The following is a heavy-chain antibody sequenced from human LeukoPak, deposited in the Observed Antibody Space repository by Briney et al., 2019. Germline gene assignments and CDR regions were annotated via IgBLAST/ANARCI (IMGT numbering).Heavy chain of an antibody. CDR2: IYSGGST. CDR1: GFTVSSNY. CDR3: ARAARGNFGY. V-gene: IGHV3-53*01. J-gene: IGHJ4*02. Sequence: GGSLRLSCAASGFTVSSNYMSWVRPAPGKGLEWVSVIYSGGSTYYADSVKGRFTISRDNSKNTLYLQMNSLRAEDTAVYYCARAARGNFGYWGQGTLVTVSS.